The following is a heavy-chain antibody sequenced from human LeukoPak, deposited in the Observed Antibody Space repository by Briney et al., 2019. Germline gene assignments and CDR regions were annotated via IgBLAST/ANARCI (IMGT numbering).Heavy chain of an antibody. J-gene: IGHJ4*02. V-gene: IGHV3-7*04. Sequence: GGSLRLSCTASGFTFSTYWMSWVRQAPGKGPEWVAYMNQFGTEIKYLDSVKGRFTISRDNAKNSLYLWMTSLTADDTAVYYCARGTHYYEFWGQGTLVIVSS. CDR3: ARGTHYYEF. D-gene: IGHD3/OR15-3a*01. CDR2: MNQFGTEI. CDR1: GFTFSTYW.